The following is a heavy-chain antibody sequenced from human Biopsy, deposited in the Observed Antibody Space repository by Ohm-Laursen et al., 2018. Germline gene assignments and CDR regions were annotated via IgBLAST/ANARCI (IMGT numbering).Heavy chain of an antibody. V-gene: IGHV3-33*01. J-gene: IGHJ6*02. CDR3: ARDGAAGCGLDV. D-gene: IGHD6-25*01. CDR2: ICYDGSRQ. Sequence: SLRLSCAASGFAFSYYALHWVRQAPGKGLEWVAAICYDGSRQYYADSVKGRFTISRDNSKNTLYLQMNSLRAEDTAVYYCARDGAAGCGLDVWGQGATVTVSS. CDR1: GFAFSYYA.